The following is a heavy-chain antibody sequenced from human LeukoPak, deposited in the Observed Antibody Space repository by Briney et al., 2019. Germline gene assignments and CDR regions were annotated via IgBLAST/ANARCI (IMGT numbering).Heavy chain of an antibody. V-gene: IGHV4-31*03. CDR3: ARESGYSYYYFDY. CDR1: GGSISSGGYY. J-gene: IGHJ4*02. Sequence: SETLSLTCTVSGGSISSGGYYWSWIRQHPGKGLEWIGYIYYSGSTYYNPSLKSRVTISVDMSKNQFSLKLSSVTAADTAVYYCARESGYSYYYFDYWGQGTLVTVSS. D-gene: IGHD3-22*01. CDR2: IYYSGST.